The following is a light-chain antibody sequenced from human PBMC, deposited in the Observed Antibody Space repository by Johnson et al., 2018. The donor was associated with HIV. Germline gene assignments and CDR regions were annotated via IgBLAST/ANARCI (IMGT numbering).Light chain of an antibody. V-gene: IGLV1-51*02. CDR2: ENN. J-gene: IGLJ1*01. Sequence: QSVLTQPPSVSAAPGQKVTIPCSGSSSNIGKNSVSWYQQLPGTAPKLLIYENNKRPSGIPDRFSGSKSGTSATLGITGLQTGDEADYYCGTWDTSLSAHYVFGSGTKVIVL. CDR1: SSNIGKNS. CDR3: GTWDTSLSAHYV.